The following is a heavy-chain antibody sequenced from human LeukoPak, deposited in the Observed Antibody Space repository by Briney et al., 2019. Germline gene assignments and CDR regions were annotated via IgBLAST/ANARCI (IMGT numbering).Heavy chain of an antibody. CDR3: ARRDYSGGDY. D-gene: IGHD4/OR15-4a*01. CDR2: IYYSGST. J-gene: IGHJ4*02. Sequence: PSETLSLTCTISGGSISSYYWSWIRQPPGKGLEWIGYIYYSGSTNYNPSLKSRVTISVDTSKNQFSLKLSSVTAADTAVYYCARRDYSGGDYWGQGTLVTVSS. V-gene: IGHV4-59*08. CDR1: GGSISSYY.